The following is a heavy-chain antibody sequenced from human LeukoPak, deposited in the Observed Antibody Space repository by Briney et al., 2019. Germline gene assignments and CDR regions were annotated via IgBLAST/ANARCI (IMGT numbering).Heavy chain of an antibody. CDR2: VDPNSGGT. Sequence: ASVKVSCKASGYTFTGYYMHWVRQAPGQGLEWMGWVDPNSGGTNYAQKFQGRVTMTRDTFISTAYMELSRLRSDDTAVYYCARDLVGVVVPAANFDYWGQGTLVTVSS. V-gene: IGHV1-2*02. J-gene: IGHJ4*02. CDR3: ARDLVGVVVPAANFDY. D-gene: IGHD2-2*01. CDR1: GYTFTGYY.